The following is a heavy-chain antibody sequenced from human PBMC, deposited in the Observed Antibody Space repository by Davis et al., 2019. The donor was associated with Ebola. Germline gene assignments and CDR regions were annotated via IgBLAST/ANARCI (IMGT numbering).Heavy chain of an antibody. Sequence: PSETLSLTCTVSGGSISSGGNYWSWIRQHPGKGLEWIGYIYYSGSTYYNPSLKSRVTISVDTSKNQFSLKLSSVTAADTAVYYCARQSATKPYYYGMDVWGQGTTVTVSS. CDR1: GGSISSGGNY. CDR2: IYYSGST. CDR3: ARQSATKPYYYGMDV. D-gene: IGHD2-15*01. J-gene: IGHJ6*02. V-gene: IGHV4-31*03.